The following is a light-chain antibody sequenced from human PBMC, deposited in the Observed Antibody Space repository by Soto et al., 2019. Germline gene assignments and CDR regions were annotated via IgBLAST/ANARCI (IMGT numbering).Light chain of an antibody. V-gene: IGLV2-14*01. CDR1: SSDVGGYNY. CDR3: SSYSSTSTPYV. J-gene: IGLJ1*01. Sequence: QSALTQPRSVSGSPGQSVAISCTGTSSDVGGYNYVSWYQQHPGKAPKLIIFEVNSRPSGVSNRFSGSKSGSAASLTISGLQAEDEADYYCSSYSSTSTPYVFGGGTKVTVL. CDR2: EVN.